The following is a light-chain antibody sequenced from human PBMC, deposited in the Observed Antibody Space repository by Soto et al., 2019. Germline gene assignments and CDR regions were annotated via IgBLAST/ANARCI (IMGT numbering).Light chain of an antibody. CDR2: DSS. J-gene: IGKJ5*01. CDR1: QSVRTS. CDR3: QQRNVWPPIT. Sequence: ELVLTQSPATLSLSPWERATLSCRASQSVRTSLAWYQQKPGQPPRLIIYDSSNRANGVPARFGGSGSGTDFTLPIDSLEHEDFAVYYCQQRNVWPPITFGQGTRLEIK. V-gene: IGKV3-11*01.